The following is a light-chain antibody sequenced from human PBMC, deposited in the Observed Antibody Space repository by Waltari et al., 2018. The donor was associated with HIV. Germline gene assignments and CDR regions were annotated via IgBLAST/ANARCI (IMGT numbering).Light chain of an antibody. Sequence: QSVLTQPPSASGTPGQRVTISWSGSSSNIGSTYVYWYQQLPGTTPNLLIYRNNQRPSGVPDRFSGSKSGTSASLAISGLRSEDEADYYCAAWDDSLSGRVFGGGTKLTVL. J-gene: IGLJ3*02. CDR1: SSNIGSTY. V-gene: IGLV1-47*01. CDR2: RNN. CDR3: AAWDDSLSGRV.